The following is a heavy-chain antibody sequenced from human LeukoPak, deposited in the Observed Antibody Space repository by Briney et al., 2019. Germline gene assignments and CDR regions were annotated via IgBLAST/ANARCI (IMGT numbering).Heavy chain of an antibody. CDR2: INPNSGGT. CDR3: ARAKLFTVVDY. Sequence: ASVKVSCKASGYTFSGYYMHWVRQAPGQGLEWMAWINPNSGGTNYAQKFLGRVTMTSDTSISTAYMELNILRSDDTAVYYCARAKLFTVVDYWGQGTLVTVSS. V-gene: IGHV1-2*02. CDR1: GYTFSGYY. J-gene: IGHJ4*02. D-gene: IGHD1-1*01.